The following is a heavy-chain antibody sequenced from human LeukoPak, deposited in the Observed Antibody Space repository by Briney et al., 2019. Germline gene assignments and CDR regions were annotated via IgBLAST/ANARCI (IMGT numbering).Heavy chain of an antibody. CDR2: ICWNKGSM. CDR3: AKSPDYYYSMDV. V-gene: IGHV3-9*01. J-gene: IGHJ6*02. Sequence: GGSLRLSCAASGFTFDVYAMHWVRQAPGKGLEWVSGICWNKGSMGYADSVKGRFTISRDNAKNSLYLQMNCLRAEDTALYYCAKSPDYYYSMDVWGQGTTVTVSS. CDR1: GFTFDVYA.